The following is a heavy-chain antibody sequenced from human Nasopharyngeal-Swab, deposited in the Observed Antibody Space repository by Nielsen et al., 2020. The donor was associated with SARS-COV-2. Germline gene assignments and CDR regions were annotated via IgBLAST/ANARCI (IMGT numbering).Heavy chain of an antibody. CDR1: GGSFSGYY. CDR3: ARVTDDFWSGYYPYYFDY. J-gene: IGHJ4*02. D-gene: IGHD3-3*01. V-gene: IGHV4-34*01. CDR2: INHSGST. Sequence: SETLSLTCAVYGGSFSGYYWSWIRQPPGKGLEWIGEINHSGSTNYNPSLKSRVTISVDTSKNQFSLKLSSVTAADTAVYYCARVTDDFWSGYYPYYFDYWGQGTLVTVSS.